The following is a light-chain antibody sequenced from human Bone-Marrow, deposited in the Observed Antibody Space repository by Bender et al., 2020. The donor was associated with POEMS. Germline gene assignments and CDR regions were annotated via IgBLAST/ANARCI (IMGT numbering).Light chain of an antibody. CDR2: DVS. V-gene: IGLV2-14*01. Sequence: QSALTQPASVSGSPGQSITISCTGTGSDLGDFDYVSWYQQYPGQAPRLIIYDVSSRPSGISNRFSGSTSGNMASLTISGLQAEDEALYHCCSFVSSSNSWVFGGGTTVTVL. J-gene: IGLJ3*02. CDR1: GSDLGDFDY. CDR3: CSFVSSSNSWV.